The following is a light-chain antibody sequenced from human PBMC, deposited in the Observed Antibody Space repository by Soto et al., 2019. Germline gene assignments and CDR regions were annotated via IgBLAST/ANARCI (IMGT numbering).Light chain of an antibody. J-gene: IGKJ1*01. V-gene: IGKV2-30*01. CDR3: MQGTRWPPT. Sequence: DVVMTQSPLSLPVTLGQPASISCRSSQSIVYSDGQAYLSWFQQRPGQSPRRLIYRASNRDSGVPDRFSGSGSGTDLTLQIDRVEAEDVGIYYCMQGTRWPPTFGRGTRVEIK. CDR1: QSIVYSDGQAY. CDR2: RAS.